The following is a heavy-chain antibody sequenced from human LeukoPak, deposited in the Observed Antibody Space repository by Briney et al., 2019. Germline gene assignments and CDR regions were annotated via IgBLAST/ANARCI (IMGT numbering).Heavy chain of an antibody. J-gene: IGHJ4*02. D-gene: IGHD3-22*01. CDR1: GFTFSSYA. CDR3: ARGLRNYYDSSDLLDH. CDR2: ISYDGSNK. V-gene: IGHV3-30-3*01. Sequence: PGRSLRLSCAASGFTFSSYAMHWVRQAPGKGLEWVAVISYDGSNKYYADSVKGRFTISRGNSKNTLYLQMNSLRAEDTAVYYCARGLRNYYDSSDLLDHWGQGTLVTVSS.